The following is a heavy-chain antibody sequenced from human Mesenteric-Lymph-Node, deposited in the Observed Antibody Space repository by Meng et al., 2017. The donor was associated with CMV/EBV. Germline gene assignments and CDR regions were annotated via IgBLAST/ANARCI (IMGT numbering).Heavy chain of an antibody. CDR2: ISYDGSTK. CDR3: ASREREPHLGDY. D-gene: IGHD1-26*01. Sequence: GESLKISCAASGFTFSTYAMSWVRQAPGKGLEWVAVISYDGSTKYYADSVKGRFTISRDNSKNTLYLQMNSLRAEDTAVYYCASREREPHLGDYWGQGTLVTVSS. CDR1: GFTFSTYA. J-gene: IGHJ4*02. V-gene: IGHV3-30*04.